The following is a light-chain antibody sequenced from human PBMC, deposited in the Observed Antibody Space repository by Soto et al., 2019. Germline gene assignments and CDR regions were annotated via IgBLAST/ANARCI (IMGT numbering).Light chain of an antibody. J-gene: IGKJ1*01. CDR1: QSVSSD. Sequence: EIVMTQSPASLSVSPGERATLSCRASQSVSSDLAWYHQKPGQAPRLLIYGASTRATGIPARFSGSGSGTEFTLTINSLQSEDFAVYYCQQYNNWPPVWTFGQGTKVDIK. V-gene: IGKV3-15*01. CDR3: QQYNNWPPVWT. CDR2: GAS.